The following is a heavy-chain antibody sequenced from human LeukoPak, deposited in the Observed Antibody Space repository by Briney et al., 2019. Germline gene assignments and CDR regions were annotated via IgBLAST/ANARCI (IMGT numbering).Heavy chain of an antibody. V-gene: IGHV3-30-3*01. J-gene: IGHJ4*02. D-gene: IGHD3-16*01. CDR2: ILYDGSNK. CDR1: GFTFSSYA. Sequence: GGSLRLSCAASGFTFSSYAMHWVRQAPGKGLEWVAVILYDGSNKYYADSVKGRFTISRDNSKNTLFLQMSSLRPDDTAVYYCFSLMGLLTHWGQGTLVTVSS. CDR3: FSLMGLLTH.